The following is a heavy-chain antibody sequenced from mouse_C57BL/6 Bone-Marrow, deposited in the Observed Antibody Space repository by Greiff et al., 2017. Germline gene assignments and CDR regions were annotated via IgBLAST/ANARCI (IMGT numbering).Heavy chain of an antibody. Sequence: QQSCKASGYTFTSYWMQWVKQRPGQGLEWIGEIDPSDSYTNYNQKFKGKATLSVDTSPSTAYMQPCSLTSGGSAVYYCARGGDYDGGGDYWGQGTTLTVSS. CDR2: IDPSDSYT. V-gene: IGHV1-50*01. J-gene: IGHJ2*01. CDR3: ARGGDYDGGGDY. CDR1: GYTFTSYW. D-gene: IGHD2-4*01.